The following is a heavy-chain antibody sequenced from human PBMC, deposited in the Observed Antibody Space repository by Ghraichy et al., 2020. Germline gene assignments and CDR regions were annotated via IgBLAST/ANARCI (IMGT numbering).Heavy chain of an antibody. CDR3: AKRESSRSLKEYCQP. D-gene: IGHD6-13*01. Sequence: VSAISGSGGSTYYADSVKGRFTISRDNSKNTLYLQINSLRAEDTAVYYCAKRESSRSLKEYCQPWGQG. V-gene: IGHV3-23*01. J-gene: IGHJ1*01. CDR2: ISGSGGST.